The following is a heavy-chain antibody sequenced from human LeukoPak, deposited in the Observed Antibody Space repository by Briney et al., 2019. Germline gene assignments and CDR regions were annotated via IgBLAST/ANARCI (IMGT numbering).Heavy chain of an antibody. V-gene: IGHV1-24*01. D-gene: IGHD2-21*02. CDR1: GYTLTELS. J-gene: IGHJ4*02. CDR3: ANSPLDLAYCGGDCRGY. CDR2: FDPEDGET. Sequence: ASVKASCKVSGYTLTELSMHWVRQAPGKGLEWMGGFDPEDGETIYAQKFQGRVTMTEDTSTDTAYMELSSLRAEDTAVYYCANSPLDLAYCGGDCRGYWGQGTLVTVSS.